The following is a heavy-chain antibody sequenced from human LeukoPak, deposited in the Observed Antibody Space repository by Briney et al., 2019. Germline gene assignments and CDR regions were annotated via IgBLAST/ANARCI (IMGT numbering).Heavy chain of an antibody. D-gene: IGHD3-22*01. CDR1: GGCISSYY. CDR2: IYYSGST. CDR3: ARHGYYDSSGYYGHFDY. J-gene: IGHJ4*02. Sequence: PSETLSLTCTVSGGCISSYYWSWIRQPPGKGLEWIGYIYYSGSTNYNPSLKSRVTISVDTSKNQFSLKLSSVTAADTAVYYCARHGYYDSSGYYGHFDYWGQGTLVTVSS. V-gene: IGHV4-59*08.